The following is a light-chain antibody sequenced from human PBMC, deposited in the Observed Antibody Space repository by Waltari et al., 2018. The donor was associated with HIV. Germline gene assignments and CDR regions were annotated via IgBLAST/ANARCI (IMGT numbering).Light chain of an antibody. CDR3: CSSAGKYTFV. V-gene: IGLV2-11*01. J-gene: IGLJ1*01. CDR2: DLI. Sequence: QSALTQSRSVSGSPGQSITISCTGTTNDVGAYNYVSWYQQHPGRAPKRLIFDLIKRPSGVLDRFSGSNSGNTASLTISGLQAEDEADYYCCSSAGKYTFVFGTGTKVTVL. CDR1: TNDVGAYNY.